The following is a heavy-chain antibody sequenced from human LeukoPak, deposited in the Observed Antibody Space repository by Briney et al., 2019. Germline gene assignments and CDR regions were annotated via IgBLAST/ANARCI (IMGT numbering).Heavy chain of an antibody. J-gene: IGHJ6*02. V-gene: IGHV3-23*01. D-gene: IGHD4-23*01. CDR3: ARAQEVVTKEYYYYYGMDV. Sequence: PGGSLRLSCAASGFTFSSYAMSWVRQAPGKGLEWVSAISGSGGSTYYADSVKGRFTISRDNSKNTLYLQMNSLRAEDTAVYYCARAQEVVTKEYYYYYGMDVWGQGTTVTVSS. CDR1: GFTFSSYA. CDR2: ISGSGGST.